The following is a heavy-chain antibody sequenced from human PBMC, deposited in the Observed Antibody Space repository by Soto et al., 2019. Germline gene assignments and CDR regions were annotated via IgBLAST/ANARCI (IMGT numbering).Heavy chain of an antibody. J-gene: IGHJ4*02. V-gene: IGHV4-39*01. CDR1: VGSISSSSYY. Sequence: QLQLQESGPGLVKPSETLSLTCTVSVGSISSSSYYWGWIRQPPGKGLEWIGSIYYSGSTYYNPSRKSRVTISVDTSKNQFYLKLSSVTAADTAVYYCARGHDYGSVFDYWGQGTLVTVSS. CDR3: ARGHDYGSVFDY. CDR2: IYYSGST. D-gene: IGHD4-17*01.